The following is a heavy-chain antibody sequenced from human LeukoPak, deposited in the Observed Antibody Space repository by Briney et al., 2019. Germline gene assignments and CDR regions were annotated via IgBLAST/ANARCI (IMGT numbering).Heavy chain of an antibody. Sequence: PGGSLRLSCAASGFTFSTYAMNWVRQAPGKGLEWVSSISSSSSYIYYADSVKGRFTISRDNAKNSLYLQMNSLRAEDTAVYYCASDSEPDFWSGYYCLDYWGQGTLVTVSS. J-gene: IGHJ4*02. CDR1: GFTFSTYA. CDR3: ASDSEPDFWSGYYCLDY. CDR2: ISSSSSYI. V-gene: IGHV3-21*01. D-gene: IGHD3-3*01.